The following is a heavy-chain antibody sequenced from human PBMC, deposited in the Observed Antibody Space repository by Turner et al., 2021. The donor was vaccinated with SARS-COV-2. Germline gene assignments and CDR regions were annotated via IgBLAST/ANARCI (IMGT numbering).Heavy chain of an antibody. Sequence: QLQLQESGPGLVKPSETLSLTCSVSGGSISSSSYYWGWIRQPPGKGPEWMGGVYYRGNTYYNPSLESRVTISVDTSNNQFSLKLNSVTAAETAVYYCARVKSTVTTYYYYYMDVWGKGTTVTVSS. CDR2: VYYRGNT. D-gene: IGHD4-4*01. CDR1: GGSISSSSYY. V-gene: IGHV4-39*01. CDR3: ARVKSTVTTYYYYYMDV. J-gene: IGHJ6*03.